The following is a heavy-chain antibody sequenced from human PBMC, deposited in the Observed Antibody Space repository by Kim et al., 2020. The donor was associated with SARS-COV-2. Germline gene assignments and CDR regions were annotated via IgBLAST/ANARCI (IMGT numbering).Heavy chain of an antibody. J-gene: IGHJ6*02. CDR2: ISWNSGSI. V-gene: IGHV3-9*01. D-gene: IGHD6-13*01. Sequence: GGSLRLSCAASGFTFDDYAMHWVRQAPGKGLEWVSGISWNSGSIGYADSVKGRFTISRDNAKNSLYLQMNSLRAEDTALYYCAKAAAAGYYYYGMDVWGQGTTVTVSS. CDR3: AKAAAAGYYYYGMDV. CDR1: GFTFDDYA.